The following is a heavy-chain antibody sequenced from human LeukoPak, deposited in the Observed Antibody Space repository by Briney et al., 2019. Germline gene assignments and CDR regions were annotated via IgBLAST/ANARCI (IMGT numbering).Heavy chain of an antibody. D-gene: IGHD2-15*01. V-gene: IGHV1-46*01. CDR2: INPSGGST. J-gene: IGHJ5*02. CDR3: AVHCSGGSCYSLTAS. CDR1: GYTFTSYY. Sequence: ASEKVSCKASGYTFTSYYMHWVRQAPGQGLEWMGIINPSGGSTSYAQKFQGRVTMTRDTSTSTVYMELSSLRSEDTAVYYCAVHCSGGSCYSLTASWGQGTLVTVSS.